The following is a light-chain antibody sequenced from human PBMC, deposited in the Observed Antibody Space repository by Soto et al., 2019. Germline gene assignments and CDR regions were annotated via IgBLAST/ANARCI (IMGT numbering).Light chain of an antibody. V-gene: IGLV2-14*01. Sequence: QSALTQPASVSGSPGQSITISCTGTSSDVGGYNYVSWYQQHPGKAPKLMIYEVSNRPSGVSSRFSGSKSGNTASLTISGLQAEDEADYYCSSYTSSSNLFGTGTKVTVL. CDR2: EVS. CDR3: SSYTSSSNL. CDR1: SSDVGGYNY. J-gene: IGLJ1*01.